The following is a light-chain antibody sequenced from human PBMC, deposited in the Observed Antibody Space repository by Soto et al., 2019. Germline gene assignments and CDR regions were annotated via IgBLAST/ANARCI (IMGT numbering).Light chain of an antibody. V-gene: IGKV3-20*01. J-gene: IGKJ2*01. CDR3: HQYGSSPYT. Sequence: EIVLTQSPATLSLSPGERATLSCRASQSGSSNSLAWYQQKPGQAPRLLMYGASSRATGIPARFSGSGSGTDFTLTISRVEPEDFGLYYCHQYGSSPYTFGQGTKLEIK. CDR1: QSGSSNS. CDR2: GAS.